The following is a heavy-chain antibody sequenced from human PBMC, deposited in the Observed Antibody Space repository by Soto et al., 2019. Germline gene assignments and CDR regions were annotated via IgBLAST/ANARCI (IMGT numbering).Heavy chain of an antibody. V-gene: IGHV4-39*01. CDR3: ASQKNIWPQAFDI. Sequence: QLQLQESGPGLVKPSETLSLTCTVSGGSISSISYYWGWIRQPTGKGLAWIGGIYYSGSTYYNPSLKSRVAISVDTSKNDFSLKLSSVTAADTAVYYCASQKNIWPQAFDIWGQGTMVTVSS. CDR1: GGSISSISYY. CDR2: IYYSGST. J-gene: IGHJ3*02.